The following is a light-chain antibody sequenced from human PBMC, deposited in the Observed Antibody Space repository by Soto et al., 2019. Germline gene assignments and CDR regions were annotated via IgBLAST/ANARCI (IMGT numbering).Light chain of an antibody. CDR2: DLT. CDR3: TSYTTSLYV. Sequence: QSVLTQPGSVSGSPGQSITISCSGSSGDIGGHKYVSWYQQHPGKAPKLIIYDLTNRPSGVSNRFSGSKSGNTASLTISGLHAEDEADYYCTSYTTSLYVFGSGTKVTVL. J-gene: IGLJ1*01. CDR1: SGDIGGHKY. V-gene: IGLV2-14*01.